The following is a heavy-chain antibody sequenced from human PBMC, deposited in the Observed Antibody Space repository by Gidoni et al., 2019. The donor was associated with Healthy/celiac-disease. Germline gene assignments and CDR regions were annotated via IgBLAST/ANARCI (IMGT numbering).Heavy chain of an antibody. CDR1: GFTFSSYG. J-gene: IGHJ4*02. CDR2: IWYDGSNK. D-gene: IGHD2-2*01. V-gene: IGHV3-33*01. Sequence: QVQLVESGGGVVQPGRSLRLSCAASGFTFSSYGMHWVRQGPGKGLEWVAVIWYDGSNKYYADSVKGRFTISRDNSKNTLYLQMNSLRAEDTAVYYCARVGVVVPAANDYSNYWVLDYWGQGTLVTVSS. CDR3: ARVGVVVPAANDYSNYWVLDY.